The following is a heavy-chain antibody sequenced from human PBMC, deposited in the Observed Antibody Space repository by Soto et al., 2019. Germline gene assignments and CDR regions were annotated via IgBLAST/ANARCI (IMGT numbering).Heavy chain of an antibody. CDR2: IYYNGNT. J-gene: IGHJ4*02. V-gene: IGHV4-61*01. D-gene: IGHD3-22*01. CDR3: ARGRGYYDTTYFDF. CDR1: GGSVTSGTFY. Sequence: SETLSLTCTVSGGSVTSGTFYWIWIRQPPGMGLEWIGYIYYNGNTDYNPSLKSRVTISVDASKNQFSLKVTSVTAADTAVYYCARGRGYYDTTYFDFWGQGALVTVSS.